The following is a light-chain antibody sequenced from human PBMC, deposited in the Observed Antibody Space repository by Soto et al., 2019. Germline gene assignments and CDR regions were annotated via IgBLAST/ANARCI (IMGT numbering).Light chain of an antibody. J-gene: IGLJ1*01. CDR1: SSDVGSYIR. V-gene: IGLV2-18*02. CDR2: DVS. Sequence: QSVLTQPPSVSGSPGQSVTISCTGTSSDVGSYIRVSWYQQPPGTAPKLMIYDVSNRPSGVPDRFSGSKSGNTASLTISGLQAEDEADYYCSSYTGSSTYVFGTGTKVTVL. CDR3: SSYTGSSTYV.